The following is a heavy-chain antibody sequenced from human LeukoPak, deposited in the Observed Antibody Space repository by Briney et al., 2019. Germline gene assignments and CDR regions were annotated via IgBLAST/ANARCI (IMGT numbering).Heavy chain of an antibody. CDR3: ATLMITQNWFDP. J-gene: IGHJ5*02. CDR1: GYTLTELS. V-gene: IGHV1-24*01. Sequence: ASVKVSCKVSGYTLTELSMHWVRQAPGKGLEWMGGFDPEDGETIYAQKFQGRVTMTEDTSTDRAYMELSSLRSEDTAVYYCATLMITQNWFDPWGQGTLVTVSS. D-gene: IGHD3-16*01. CDR2: FDPEDGET.